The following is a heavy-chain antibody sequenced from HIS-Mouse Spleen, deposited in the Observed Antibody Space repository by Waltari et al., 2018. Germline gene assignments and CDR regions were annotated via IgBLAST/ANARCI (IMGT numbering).Heavy chain of an antibody. CDR1: GFTFSSYG. V-gene: IGHV3-30*18. CDR2: ISYDGSNK. Sequence: QVQLVESGGGVVQPGRSLRLSCAASGFTFSSYGMHWVRQAPGKGLEWVGVISYDGSNKYYAESGKGRFTISRDNSKNTLYLQMNSLRAEDTAVYYCAKEYSSSHNWFDPWGQGTLVTVSS. D-gene: IGHD6-13*01. CDR3: AKEYSSSHNWFDP. J-gene: IGHJ5*02.